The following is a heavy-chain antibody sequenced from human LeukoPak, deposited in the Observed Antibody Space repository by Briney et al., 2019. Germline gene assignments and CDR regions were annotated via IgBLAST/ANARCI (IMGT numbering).Heavy chain of an antibody. V-gene: IGHV3-23*01. CDR3: ARDHHRRLYDSQARDTFDF. Sequence: PGGPLRLSCAASGFTFSSYAMSWVRQAPGKGLEWVSAISGSGGSTYYADSVKGRFTISRDNAKNSLYLQMNSLRAEDTAVYYCARDHHRRLYDSQARDTFDFWGQGTMVTVSS. CDR1: GFTFSSYA. J-gene: IGHJ3*01. CDR2: ISGSGGST. D-gene: IGHD3-22*01.